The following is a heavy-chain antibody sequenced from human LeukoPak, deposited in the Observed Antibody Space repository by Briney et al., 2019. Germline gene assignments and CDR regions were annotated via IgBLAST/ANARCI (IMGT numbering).Heavy chain of an antibody. Sequence: PGGSLRLSCAASGFTFSSYGMHWARQAPGKGLEWVAFIRYDGSNKYYADSVKGRFTISRDNSKNTLYLQMNSLRAEDTAVYYCAKQPWRLRVIDYWGQGTLVTVSS. CDR1: GFTFSSYG. J-gene: IGHJ4*02. CDR3: AKQPWRLRVIDY. V-gene: IGHV3-30*02. CDR2: IRYDGSNK. D-gene: IGHD5-18*01.